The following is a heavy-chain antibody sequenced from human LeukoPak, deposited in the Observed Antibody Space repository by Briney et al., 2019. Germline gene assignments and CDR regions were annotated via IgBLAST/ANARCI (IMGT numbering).Heavy chain of an antibody. CDR3: AREGTYYYGSGSYKNWFDP. Sequence: SETLSLTCTVSGGSISSYYWSWIRQPPGKGLGWNGYINYGGSTNYNPSLKRRVTISVDTSKNQFSLKLSSVTAADTAVYYCAREGTYYYGSGSYKNWFDPWGQGTLVTVSS. J-gene: IGHJ5*02. D-gene: IGHD3-10*01. CDR1: GGSISSYY. V-gene: IGHV4-59*01. CDR2: INYGGST.